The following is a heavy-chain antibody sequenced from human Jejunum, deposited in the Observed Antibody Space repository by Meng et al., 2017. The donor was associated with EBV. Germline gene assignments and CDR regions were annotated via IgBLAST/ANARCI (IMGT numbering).Heavy chain of an antibody. D-gene: IGHD2-15*01. CDR3: ARVNGYCSEGTCYYLDY. CDR2: IHYNGAT. CDR1: GGPVSGGGYY. Sequence: QVRLQESGPGLLKPSQTLSLTCVVSGGPVSGGGYYWSWIRQPPGKGLEWIGYIHYNGATYYNPSLKSRLTMAVDTSKNQFSLKLSSVTAADTAVYYCARVNGYCSEGTCYYLDYWGQGTLVTVSS. J-gene: IGHJ4*02. V-gene: IGHV4-30-4*01.